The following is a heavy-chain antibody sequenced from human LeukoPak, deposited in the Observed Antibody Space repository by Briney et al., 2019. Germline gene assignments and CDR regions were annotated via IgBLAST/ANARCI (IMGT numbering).Heavy chain of an antibody. CDR1: GLTFSSYA. D-gene: IGHD2-2*01. J-gene: IGHJ3*02. V-gene: IGHV3-23*01. Sequence: PGGSLRLSCAASGLTFSSYAVSWVRQAPGKGLEWVSAISGSGDTSFYADSVKGRFTISRDNSKNTLYLQMNSLRAEDTAVYYCAKDLDCSSTSCYGAFDIWGQGTMVTVSS. CDR2: ISGSGDTS. CDR3: AKDLDCSSTSCYGAFDI.